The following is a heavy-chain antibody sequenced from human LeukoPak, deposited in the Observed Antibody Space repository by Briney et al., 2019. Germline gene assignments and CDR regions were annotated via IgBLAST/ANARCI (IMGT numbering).Heavy chain of an antibody. J-gene: IGHJ5*02. V-gene: IGHV4-38-2*02. CDR3: ARVGGSSSPINWFDP. D-gene: IGHD6-6*01. Sequence: SETLSLTCTVSGYSISSGYYWGWIRQPPGKGLEWIGSIYHSGSTYYNPSLKSRVTISVDTSKTQFSLKLSSVTAADTAVYYCARVGGSSSPINWFDPWGQGTLVTVSS. CDR1: GYSISSGYY. CDR2: IYHSGST.